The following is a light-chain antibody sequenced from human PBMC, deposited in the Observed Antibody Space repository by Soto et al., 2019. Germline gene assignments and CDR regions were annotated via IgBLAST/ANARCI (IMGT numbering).Light chain of an antibody. CDR1: QSISSW. J-gene: IGKJ1*01. Sequence: DIQMTQSPSTLSASVGDRVTITCRASQSISSWLAWYQQKPGTAPKLLIYKASTLQSGVPSRFSGSGSGTDFTLTITSLLLNDTATSDSHTHSLNCAFG. CDR3: HTHSLNCA. V-gene: IGKV1-5*03. CDR2: KAS.